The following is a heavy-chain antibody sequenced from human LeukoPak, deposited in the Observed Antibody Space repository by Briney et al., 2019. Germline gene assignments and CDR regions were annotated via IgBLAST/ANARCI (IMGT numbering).Heavy chain of an antibody. Sequence: PGRSLRLSCAVSEFTFNSHDMHWVRQAPGKGLEWVAVISYDESYKYYADSVKGRFTISRDNSKNTLYLQMHSLRPEDTALYYCAKGPVSGSRSPLDYWGQGTLVTVSS. D-gene: IGHD1-26*01. CDR3: AKGPVSGSRSPLDY. J-gene: IGHJ4*02. CDR1: EFTFNSHD. CDR2: ISYDESYK. V-gene: IGHV3-30*18.